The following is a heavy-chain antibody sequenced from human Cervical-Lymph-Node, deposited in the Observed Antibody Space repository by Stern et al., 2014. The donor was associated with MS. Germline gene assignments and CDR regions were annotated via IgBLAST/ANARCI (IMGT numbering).Heavy chain of an antibody. CDR1: GDSISSDNW. J-gene: IGHJ5*02. Sequence: VQLVESGPGLVKPSGTLSLTCTVSGDSISSDNWWSWVRQFPGKGLEWIGEIHHSGTTNYNPSLASRLTISIDKSKDHFSRNRGPVTAADTAVYFCSRASLSGYDWFDPWGQGTLVTVSS. D-gene: IGHD5-12*01. V-gene: IGHV4-4*02. CDR2: IHHSGTT. CDR3: SRASLSGYDWFDP.